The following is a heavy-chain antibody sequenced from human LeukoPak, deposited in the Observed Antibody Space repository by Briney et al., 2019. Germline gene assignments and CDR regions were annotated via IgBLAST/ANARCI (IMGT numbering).Heavy chain of an antibody. D-gene: IGHD6-19*01. J-gene: IGHJ3*01. Sequence: GGSLRLSCVASGFTFSSSGMHWVRQAPGKGLEWVSFIRSDGSNKFYADSVKGRFTISRDNPKNTLYLQMNSLRSEDTAVYYCAKDFAVAAYGGALDVWGQGTMVTVSS. CDR3: AKDFAVAAYGGALDV. CDR1: GFTFSSSG. CDR2: IRSDGSNK. V-gene: IGHV3-30*02.